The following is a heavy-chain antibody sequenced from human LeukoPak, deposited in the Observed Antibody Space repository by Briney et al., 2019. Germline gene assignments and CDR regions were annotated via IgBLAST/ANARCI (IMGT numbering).Heavy chain of an antibody. Sequence: SETLSLTCTVSGGSISSYYWSWIRQPPGKGLEWIGYIYYSGSTNYNPSLNSRVTISVDTSKNQFSLKLSSVTAADTAVYCCARDGRIAAAGTTRMYFDYWGQGTLVTVSS. J-gene: IGHJ4*02. CDR3: ARDGRIAAAGTTRMYFDY. CDR1: GGSISSYY. V-gene: IGHV4-59*12. D-gene: IGHD6-13*01. CDR2: IYYSGST.